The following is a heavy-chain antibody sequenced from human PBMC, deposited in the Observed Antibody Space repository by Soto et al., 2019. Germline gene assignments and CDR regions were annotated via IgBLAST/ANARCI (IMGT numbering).Heavy chain of an antibody. CDR1: GFTFSSHA. Sequence: PGGSLRLSCAASGFTFSSHAMSWVRQAPGKGLEWVSAISGGGDNTYYSDSVKGRFTISRDNSNNTLYLQMHSPRAEDTAVYYCAKDGRGDNWNNYFDYWGQGTLVT. J-gene: IGHJ4*02. D-gene: IGHD1-20*01. V-gene: IGHV3-23*01. CDR3: AKDGRGDNWNNYFDY. CDR2: ISGGGDNT.